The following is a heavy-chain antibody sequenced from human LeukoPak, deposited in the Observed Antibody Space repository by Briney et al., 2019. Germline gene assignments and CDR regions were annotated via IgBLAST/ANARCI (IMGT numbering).Heavy chain of an antibody. CDR1: GGTFSSYA. V-gene: IGHV1-69*13. D-gene: IGHD6-13*01. CDR3: ARDHRLQLENWFDP. CDR2: IVPIFGTA. Sequence: SVKVSCKASGGTFSSYAISWVRQAPGQGLEWMGGIVPIFGTATYAQKFLGRVTITADESTSTAYMELSSLRSEDTALYYCARDHRLQLENWFDPWGQGSLVTVS. J-gene: IGHJ5*02.